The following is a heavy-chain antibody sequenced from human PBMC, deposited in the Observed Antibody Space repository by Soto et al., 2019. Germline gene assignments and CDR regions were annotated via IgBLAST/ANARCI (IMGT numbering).Heavy chain of an antibody. J-gene: IGHJ6*02. V-gene: IGHV1-18*01. Sequence: QVQLVQSGGEVKKPGASVKVSCKTSGYSFTTYGISWVRQAPGQGLEWMGWISAYNGNTNYAQKLQDRVTMTTDTSTSNAYMELRSLRSDDTDVYYCAREGPAPYYYYGMDVWGQGSTVTVSS. CDR2: ISAYNGNT. CDR3: AREGPAPYYYYGMDV. CDR1: GYSFTTYG.